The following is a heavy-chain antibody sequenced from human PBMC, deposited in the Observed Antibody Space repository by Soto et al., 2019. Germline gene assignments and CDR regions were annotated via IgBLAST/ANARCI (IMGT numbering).Heavy chain of an antibody. CDR3: ATSSEVGATPYYFDY. CDR1: GYTLTELS. D-gene: IGHD1-26*01. V-gene: IGHV1-24*01. Sequence: VASVKVSCKVSGYTLTELSMHWVRQAPGKGLEWMGGFDPEDGETIYAQKFQGRVTMTEDTSTDTAYMELSSLRSEDTAVYYCATSSEVGATPYYFDYWGQGTLVTVSS. J-gene: IGHJ4*02. CDR2: FDPEDGET.